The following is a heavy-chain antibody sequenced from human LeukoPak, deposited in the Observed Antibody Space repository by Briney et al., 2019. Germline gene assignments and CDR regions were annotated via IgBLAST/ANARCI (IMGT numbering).Heavy chain of an antibody. D-gene: IGHD3-22*01. CDR1: GFTFRSYA. CDR2: ISYDGSNE. J-gene: IGHJ1*01. V-gene: IGHV3-30-3*01. Sequence: PGGSLRLSCAASGFTFRSYAMHWVRQAPGKGLEWVALISYDGSNEDYRDSVKGRFIISRDDSKNTMSLQMNSLRVDDTAVYYCAKDGYYYVRTEYFQHWGQGTLVTVSS. CDR3: AKDGYYYVRTEYFQH.